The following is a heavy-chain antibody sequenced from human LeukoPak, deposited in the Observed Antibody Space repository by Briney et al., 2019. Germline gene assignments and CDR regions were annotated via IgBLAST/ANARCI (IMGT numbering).Heavy chain of an antibody. CDR3: AKTYSSSWYPLGY. CDR2: INSDGSST. D-gene: IGHD6-13*01. Sequence: GGSLRLSGAASGFTFSSYWMHWVRQAPGKGLVWVSRINSDGSSTSYADSVKGRFTISRDNAKNTLYLQMNSLRAEDTAVYYCAKTYSSSWYPLGYWGQGTLVTVSS. V-gene: IGHV3-74*01. J-gene: IGHJ4*02. CDR1: GFTFSSYW.